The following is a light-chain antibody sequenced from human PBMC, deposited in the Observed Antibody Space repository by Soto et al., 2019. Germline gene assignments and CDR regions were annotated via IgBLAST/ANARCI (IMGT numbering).Light chain of an antibody. Sequence: EIVWTQSPGTRALSGGERATLCCRASQSVSNNYLAWYQQKPGQAPRLLIYGASNRATGIPDRFSGSGSGTDFTLTISRLEPEDFAVYYCQQYGSSGTFGQGTKV. J-gene: IGKJ1*01. CDR2: GAS. V-gene: IGKV3-20*01. CDR1: QSVSNNY. CDR3: QQYGSSGT.